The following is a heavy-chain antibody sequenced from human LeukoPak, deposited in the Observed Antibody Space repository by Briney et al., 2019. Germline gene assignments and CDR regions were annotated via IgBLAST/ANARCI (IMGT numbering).Heavy chain of an antibody. Sequence: GGSLRLSCAASGFTFSNAWMSWVRQAPGKGLEWVGRIKSKTDGGTTDYAAPVKGRFTISRDDSKNTLYLQMNSLKTEDTAVYYCTTERGSSGYYYFSVWGLGTLVTVSS. V-gene: IGHV3-15*01. CDR2: IKSKTDGGTT. J-gene: IGHJ4*02. CDR3: TTERGSSGYYYFSV. D-gene: IGHD3-22*01. CDR1: GFTFSNAW.